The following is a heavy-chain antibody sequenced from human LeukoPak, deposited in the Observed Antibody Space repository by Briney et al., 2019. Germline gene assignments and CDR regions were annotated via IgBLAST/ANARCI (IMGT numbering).Heavy chain of an antibody. CDR2: IYYSGST. CDR1: GGSISSYY. V-gene: IGHV4-59*08. CDR3: ARAVGERDYDFWSGYLN. J-gene: IGHJ4*02. Sequence: SETLSLTCTVSGGSISSYYWSWIRQPPGKGLEWIGYIYYSGSTDYNPSLKSRVTISVDTSKNQFSLKLSSVTAADTAVYYCARAVGERDYDFWSGYLNWGQGTLVTVSS. D-gene: IGHD3-3*01.